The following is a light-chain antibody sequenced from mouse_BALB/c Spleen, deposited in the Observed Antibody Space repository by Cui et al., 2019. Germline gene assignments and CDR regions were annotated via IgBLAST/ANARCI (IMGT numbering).Light chain of an antibody. Sequence: DIVMTQSQKFMSTSVGDRVSVTCKASQNVGTNVAWYQQKPGQSPKALIYSASYRYSGVPDRFTGSGSGTDFTLTISNVQSEDSAEYFCQQYNSYPYTFGGGTKLEIK. V-gene: IGKV6-15*01. CDR3: QQYNSYPYT. CDR2: SAS. J-gene: IGKJ2*01. CDR1: QNVGTN.